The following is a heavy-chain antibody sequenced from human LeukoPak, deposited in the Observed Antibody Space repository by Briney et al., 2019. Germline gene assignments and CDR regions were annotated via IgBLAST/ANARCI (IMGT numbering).Heavy chain of an antibody. CDR3: AKVGDHYMGDAFDI. J-gene: IGHJ3*02. D-gene: IGHD3-16*01. Sequence: PGGSLRLSCAASGFTFSSYGMHWVRQAPGKGLEWVAFIRYDGSNKYYADSVKGRFTISRDNSKNTLYLQMNSLRAEDTAVYYCAKVGDHYMGDAFDIWGQGTTVTVSS. CDR2: IRYDGSNK. V-gene: IGHV3-30*02. CDR1: GFTFSSYG.